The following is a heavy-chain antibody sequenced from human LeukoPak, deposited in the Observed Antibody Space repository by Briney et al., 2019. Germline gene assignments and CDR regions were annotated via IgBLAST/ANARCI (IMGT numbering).Heavy chain of an antibody. V-gene: IGHV5-51*01. CDR2: IYPGDSDT. CDR3: ARKVEGYSRGWYYFDY. CDR1: RYSFTSYW. D-gene: IGHD6-19*01. J-gene: IGHJ4*02. Sequence: ESLKISCKGSRYSFTSYWIGWVRQMPGKGLEWMGIIYPGDSDTRYSPSFQGQVTISADKSISTAYLQWSSLKASDTAMYYCARKVEGYSRGWYYFDYWGQGTLVTVSS.